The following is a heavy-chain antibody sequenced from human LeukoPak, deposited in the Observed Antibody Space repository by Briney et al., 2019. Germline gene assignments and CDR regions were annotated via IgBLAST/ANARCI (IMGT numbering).Heavy chain of an antibody. J-gene: IGHJ6*03. V-gene: IGHV3-30*03. Sequence: GGSLRLSCAASGFTFSSYSMNWVRQAPGKGLEWVAVISYDGSNKYYADSVKGRFTISRDNSKNTLYLQMNSLRAEDTAVYYCARDGVLLWFGELSARYYYYMDVWGKGTTVTVSS. CDR3: ARDGVLLWFGELSARYYYYMDV. D-gene: IGHD3-10*01. CDR1: GFTFSSYS. CDR2: ISYDGSNK.